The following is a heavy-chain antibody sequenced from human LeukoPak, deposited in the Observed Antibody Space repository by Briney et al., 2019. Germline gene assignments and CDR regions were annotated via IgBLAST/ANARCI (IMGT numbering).Heavy chain of an antibody. J-gene: IGHJ5*02. CDR1: GYTFTSYG. CDR2: ISAYNGNT. D-gene: IGHD2-2*01. Sequence: ASVTVSCKASGYTFTSYGISWVRQAPGQGLEWMGWISAYNGNTNYAQKLQGRVTMTTDTSTSTAYMELRSLRSDDTAVYYCARGSGCSSTSCSVKYNWFDPWGQGTLVTVSS. V-gene: IGHV1-18*01. CDR3: ARGSGCSSTSCSVKYNWFDP.